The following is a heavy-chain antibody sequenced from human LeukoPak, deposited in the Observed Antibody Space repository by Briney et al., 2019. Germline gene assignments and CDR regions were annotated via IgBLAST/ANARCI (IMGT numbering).Heavy chain of an antibody. CDR3: ARATVTTGVDP. CDR1: GGSFSGYY. CDR2: INHSEST. J-gene: IGHJ5*02. D-gene: IGHD4-11*01. V-gene: IGHV4-34*01. Sequence: SETLSLTCAVYGGSFSGYYWSWIRQPPGKGLEWIGEINHSESTNYNPSLKSRVTISVDTSKNQFSLKLSSVTAADTAVYYCARATVTTGVDPWGQGTLVTVSS.